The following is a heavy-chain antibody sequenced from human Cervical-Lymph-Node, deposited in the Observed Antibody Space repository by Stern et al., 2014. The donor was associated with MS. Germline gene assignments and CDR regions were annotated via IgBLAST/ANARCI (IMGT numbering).Heavy chain of an antibody. CDR3: ARDSGYYYYGLDV. CDR2: INPQSGGT. Sequence: VQLVESGAEMKKPGASVKVSCKASGYAFSDYYIHWVRQAPGQELASMGWINPQSGGTNMAQKFQGRVTMTRDTSIRTAHMELTRLRSDDSAMYYCARDSGYYYYGLDVWGQGTTVTVSS. J-gene: IGHJ6*02. CDR1: GYAFSDYY. V-gene: IGHV1-2*02.